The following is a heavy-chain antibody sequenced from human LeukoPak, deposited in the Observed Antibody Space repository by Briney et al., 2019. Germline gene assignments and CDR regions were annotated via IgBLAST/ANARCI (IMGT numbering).Heavy chain of an antibody. CDR3: AKDLRGTLSSRGPFEY. CDR1: GFTFSSYA. CDR2: ISGNGDIT. V-gene: IGHV3-23*01. J-gene: IGHJ4*02. Sequence: PGGSLRLSCAASGFTFSSYAMSWVRQAPEKGLEWVSAISGNGDITYYVDTVKGRFSGSRDNSKNTLYLQLNSLRAEDTAVYYCAKDLRGTLSSRGPFEYWGQGTLVTVSS. D-gene: IGHD1-1*01.